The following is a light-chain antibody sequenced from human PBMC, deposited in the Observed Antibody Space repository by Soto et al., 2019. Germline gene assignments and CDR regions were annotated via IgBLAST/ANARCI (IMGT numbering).Light chain of an antibody. J-gene: IGKJ1*01. CDR3: QQYGRAKWT. CDR1: QCFXSN. Sequence: IVLTQCAATLSLSPGERATLPCRASQCFXSNFGWYQAKPGQAPRLLXACASTMATGSPDRFSGSGSVTDFTLTISRLEPEYFAGYYCQQYGRAKWTFGQGTKVDI. CDR2: CAS. V-gene: IGKV3-20*01.